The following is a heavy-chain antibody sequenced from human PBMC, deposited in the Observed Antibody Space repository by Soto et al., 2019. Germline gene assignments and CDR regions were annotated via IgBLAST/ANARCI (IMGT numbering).Heavy chain of an antibody. CDR2: ISYDGSNK. J-gene: IGHJ6*02. V-gene: IGHV3-30*18. CDR1: GFTFSSYG. Sequence: PGGSLRLSCAASGFTFSSYGMHWVRQAPGKGLEWVAVISYDGSNKYYADSVKGRFTISRDNSKNTLYLQMNSLRAEDTAVYYCAKDRGDTIFGVVITPYYYYGMDVWGQGTTVTVSS. CDR3: AKDRGDTIFGVVITPYYYYGMDV. D-gene: IGHD3-3*01.